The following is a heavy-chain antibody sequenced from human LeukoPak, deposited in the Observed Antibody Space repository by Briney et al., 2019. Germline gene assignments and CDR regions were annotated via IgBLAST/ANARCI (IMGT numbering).Heavy chain of an antibody. Sequence: SETLSLTCTVSGYSISSGYYWGWIRQPPGKGLEWIGSIYHSGSIYYNPSPKSRVTISVDTSKNQFSLKLSSVTAADTAVYYCARDHLIIGQQLGLYGMDVWGQGTTVTVSS. CDR3: ARDHLIIGQQLGLYGMDV. CDR2: IYHSGSI. V-gene: IGHV4-38-2*02. CDR1: GYSISSGYY. D-gene: IGHD6-13*01. J-gene: IGHJ6*02.